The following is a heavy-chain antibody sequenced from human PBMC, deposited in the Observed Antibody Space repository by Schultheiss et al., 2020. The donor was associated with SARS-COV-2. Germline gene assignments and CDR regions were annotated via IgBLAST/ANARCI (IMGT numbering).Heavy chain of an antibody. V-gene: IGHV3-21*01. D-gene: IGHD1-26*01. CDR2: ISSSSSYI. CDR3: ARGKVYPIIVGAIVI. J-gene: IGHJ3*02. Sequence: GESLKISCAASGFTFSSYSMNWVRQAPGKGLEWVSSISSSSSYIYYADSVKGRFTISRDNAKNSLYLQMNSLRAEDTAVYYCARGKVYPIIVGAIVIWGQGTMVTVSS. CDR1: GFTFSSYS.